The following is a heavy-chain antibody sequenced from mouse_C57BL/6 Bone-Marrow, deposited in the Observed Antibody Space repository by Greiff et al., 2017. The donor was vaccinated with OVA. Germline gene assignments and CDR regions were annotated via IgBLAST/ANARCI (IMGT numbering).Heavy chain of an antibody. CDR3: ARGSLYDGYYVSY. Sequence: QVQLKQPGAELVMPGASVKLSCKASGYTFTSYWMHWVKQRPGQGLEWIGEIDPSDSYTNYNQKFKGKSTLTVDKSSSTAYMQLSSLTSEDSAVYYCARGSLYDGYYVSYWGQGTTLTVSS. CDR2: IDPSDSYT. D-gene: IGHD2-3*01. CDR1: GYTFTSYW. V-gene: IGHV1-69*01. J-gene: IGHJ2*01.